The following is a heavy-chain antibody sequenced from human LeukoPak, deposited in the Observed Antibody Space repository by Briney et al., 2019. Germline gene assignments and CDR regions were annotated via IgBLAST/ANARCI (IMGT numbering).Heavy chain of an antibody. CDR2: ISSSSSNI. CDR3: ARIITGTTRPVVGYFDY. J-gene: IGHJ4*02. D-gene: IGHD1-20*01. Sequence: GGSLRLSCAASGFTFSSYSMKWVRQAPGKGREGVSYISSSSSNIYYADSVKGRFTISRDNAKNSLYLQMNSLRAEDTAVYYCARIITGTTRPVVGYFDYWGQGTLVTVSS. CDR1: GFTFSSYS. V-gene: IGHV3-48*01.